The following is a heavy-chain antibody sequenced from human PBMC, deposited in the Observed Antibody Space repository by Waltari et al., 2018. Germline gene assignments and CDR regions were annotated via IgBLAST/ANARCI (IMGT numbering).Heavy chain of an antibody. V-gene: IGHV4-59*01. Sequence: QVQLQESGPGLVKPSETLSLTCTVSGGSISSSYWSWIRQPPGKGLEWIGSIYYSGSTNYNPSLKSRVTISVDTSKNQFSLKLSSVTAADTAVYYCARDYRHCSSTSCSYYGMDVWGQGTTVTVSS. CDR1: GGSISSSY. D-gene: IGHD2-2*01. CDR3: ARDYRHCSSTSCSYYGMDV. CDR2: IYYSGST. J-gene: IGHJ6*02.